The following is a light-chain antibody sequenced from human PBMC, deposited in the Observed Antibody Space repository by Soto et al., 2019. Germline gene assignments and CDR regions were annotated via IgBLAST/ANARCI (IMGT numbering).Light chain of an antibody. CDR3: QQSYSAPPLT. J-gene: IGKJ4*01. V-gene: IGKV1-39*01. CDR1: QDISHY. CDR2: GAS. Sequence: DIQMTQSPSSLSASVGDRVTITCQASQDISHYLNWYQQKPGRAPNLLIYGASTLQNGVPSRFSGSGSGTDFSLTISSLQPEDFGTYYCQQSYSAPPLTFGAGTKVDIK.